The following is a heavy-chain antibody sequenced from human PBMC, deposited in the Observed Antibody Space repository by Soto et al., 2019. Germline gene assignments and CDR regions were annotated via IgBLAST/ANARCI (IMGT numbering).Heavy chain of an antibody. J-gene: IGHJ6*02. CDR1: GFTFSNHA. CDR3: ARDGQQLAPYALDV. Sequence: QVQLVESGGGVVQPGTSLRLSCTTSGFTFSNHAMHWVRQAPGKGLEWVAQIWYDGSNKYYADSVKGRFTISRDNSRNMVYVQMNSLRVEDTAVYNCARDGQQLAPYALDVWGQGTSVTVSS. D-gene: IGHD6-13*01. V-gene: IGHV3-33*01. CDR2: IWYDGSNK.